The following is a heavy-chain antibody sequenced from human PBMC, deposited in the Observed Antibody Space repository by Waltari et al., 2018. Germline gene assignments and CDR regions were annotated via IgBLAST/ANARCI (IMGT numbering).Heavy chain of an antibody. J-gene: IGHJ6*02. Sequence: QVQLVQSGAEVKKPGASVKVSCKASGYTLNSHDITWVRQATGQGLEWMGWMNPGSGNTGYAQNLQGRVIMTRDTSISTAYMEVSDLRSEDTAVYYCTRGALNRRRSYGGYYYNGLDVWGQGTRVTVSS. D-gene: IGHD2-15*01. CDR2: MNPGSGNT. CDR1: GYTLNSHD. V-gene: IGHV1-8*01. CDR3: TRGALNRRRSYGGYYYNGLDV.